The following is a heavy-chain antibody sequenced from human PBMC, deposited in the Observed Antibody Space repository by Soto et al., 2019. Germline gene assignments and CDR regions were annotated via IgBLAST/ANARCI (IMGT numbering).Heavy chain of an antibody. CDR2: IIPILGIA. Sequence: QVQQVQSGAEVKKPGSSVKVSCKASGGTFSSYTISWVRQAPGQGLEWMGRIIPILGIANYAQKFQGRVTITADKSTSTAYMELSSLKSEDTAVYYCARGVYSSRWYWLYWGQGTLVTVSS. D-gene: IGHD6-13*01. V-gene: IGHV1-69*02. J-gene: IGHJ4*02. CDR3: ARGVYSSRWYWLY. CDR1: GGTFSSYT.